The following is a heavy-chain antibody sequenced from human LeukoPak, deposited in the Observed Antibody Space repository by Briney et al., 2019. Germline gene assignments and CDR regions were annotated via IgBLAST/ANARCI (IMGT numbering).Heavy chain of an antibody. V-gene: IGHV1-18*01. Sequence: ASVKVSCKASGYTFTSYGISWVRQAPGQGLEWMGWISAYNGNTNYAQRLQGGVTMTTDTSTSTAYMELRSLRSDDTAVYYCAGDSSGYSKFDAFDIWGQGTMVTDSS. CDR2: ISAYNGNT. CDR3: AGDSSGYSKFDAFDI. CDR1: GYTFTSYG. D-gene: IGHD3-22*01. J-gene: IGHJ3*02.